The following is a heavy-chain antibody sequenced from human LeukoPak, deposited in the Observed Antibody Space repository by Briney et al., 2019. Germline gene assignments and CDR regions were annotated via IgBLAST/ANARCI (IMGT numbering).Heavy chain of an antibody. CDR1: GFTVSSNY. D-gene: IGHD5-18*01. CDR3: ARAKYSQRDYYYYGMDV. Sequence: PGGSLRLSCAASGFTVSSNYMSWVRQAPGKGLEWVSVIYSGGSTYYADSVKGRFTISRDNSKNTLYLQMNSLRAEDTAVYYCARAKYSQRDYYYYGMDVWGQGTTATVSS. CDR2: IYSGGST. V-gene: IGHV3-66*01. J-gene: IGHJ6*02.